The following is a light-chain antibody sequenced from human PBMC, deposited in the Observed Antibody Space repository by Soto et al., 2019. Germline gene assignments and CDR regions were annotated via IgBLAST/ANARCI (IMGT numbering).Light chain of an antibody. V-gene: IGLV1-40*01. J-gene: IGLJ1*01. Sequence: QPVLTQPPSVSGAPGQRVTISCTGSNSNIGAGYDVHWYQQVPGTAPKLLIYGNNNRPSGVPDRFSGSKSGTSASLAISGLQAEDEADYYCQSYDSSLSGYVFGTGTQLTVL. CDR2: GNN. CDR1: NSNIGAGYD. CDR3: QSYDSSLSGYV.